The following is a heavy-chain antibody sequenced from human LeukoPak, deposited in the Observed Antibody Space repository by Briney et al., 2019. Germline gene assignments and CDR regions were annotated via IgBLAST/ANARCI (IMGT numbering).Heavy chain of an antibody. CDR3: ARETPHGGSYNDY. V-gene: IGHV4-4*07. D-gene: IGHD1-26*01. J-gene: IGHJ4*02. CDR1: GGSISKYY. Sequence: VKPSETLSLTCTVSGGSISKYYWSWIRQPAGKGLEWIGRIYTSGSTNYNPSLEGRVSMSVDTSKKQFSLKLSSVTAADTAVYYCARETPHGGSYNDYWGQGTLVTVSS. CDR2: IYTSGST.